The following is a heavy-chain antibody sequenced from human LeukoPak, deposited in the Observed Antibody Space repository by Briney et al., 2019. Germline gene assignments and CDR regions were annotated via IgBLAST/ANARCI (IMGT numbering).Heavy chain of an antibody. Sequence: PGGTLRLSCAASGFTFSNYWMSWVRQAPGKGLEWVANIKQDGSEKYYVDSVKGRFTISRDNAKNSLYLQMNSLRAEDTAVYYCAGAGGSTYVYYFDYWGQGTLVIVSS. V-gene: IGHV3-7*01. CDR3: AGAGGSTYVYYFDY. D-gene: IGHD5/OR15-5a*01. J-gene: IGHJ4*02. CDR2: IKQDGSEK. CDR1: GFTFSNYW.